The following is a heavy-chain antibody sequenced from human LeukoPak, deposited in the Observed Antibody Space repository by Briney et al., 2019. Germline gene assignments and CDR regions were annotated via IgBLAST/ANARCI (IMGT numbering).Heavy chain of an antibody. CDR3: ARQRLDGDILGFDW. V-gene: IGHV4-4*07. CDR1: GASISGHY. CDR2: IHTSGSP. Sequence: SETLSLTCNFSGASISGHYWSGIRHPAGKSLEWIGRIHTSGSPIYNPSLSSRVTMSVDTSKGQFSLTMNSLTAADTAIYYCARQRLDGDILGFDWWGQGTLVTVSS. D-gene: IGHD2-21*01. J-gene: IGHJ4*02.